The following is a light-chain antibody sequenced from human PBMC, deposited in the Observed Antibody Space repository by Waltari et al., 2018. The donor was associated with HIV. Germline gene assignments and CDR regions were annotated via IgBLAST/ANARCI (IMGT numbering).Light chain of an antibody. Sequence: YGLIQPPSVSVSPGQTATIACSGDSLSRQHAAWYQQKAGQAPTLVIYRDTERPSEIPERFSGATSGTTVTLTISRVQVEDEADYFCQSTDSSGSHVIFGGGTRLSVL. J-gene: IGLJ2*01. CDR3: QSTDSSGSHVI. V-gene: IGLV3-25*03. CDR1: SLSRQH. CDR2: RDT.